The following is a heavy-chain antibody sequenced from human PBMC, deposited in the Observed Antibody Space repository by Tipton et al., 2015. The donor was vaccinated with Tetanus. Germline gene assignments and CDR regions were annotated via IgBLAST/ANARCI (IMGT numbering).Heavy chain of an antibody. V-gene: IGHV4-4*07. CDR2: VDRSGTT. CDR3: ARGSDIVVVPGVTRADWLDP. D-gene: IGHD2-2*01. Sequence: TLSLTCTVSGGSISGYYWSWIRQPAGKGLEWIGRVDRSGTTTYNPSLKGRVTMSLDTSKNQFSLKLTSVTAADTAMYYCARGSDIVVVPGVTRADWLDPWGQGTLVTVSS. J-gene: IGHJ5*02. CDR1: GGSISGYY.